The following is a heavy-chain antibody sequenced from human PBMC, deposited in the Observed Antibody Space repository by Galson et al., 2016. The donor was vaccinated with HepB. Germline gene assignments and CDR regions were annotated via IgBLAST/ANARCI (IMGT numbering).Heavy chain of an antibody. CDR1: GFTFSCCG. Sequence: SLRLSCAASGFTFSCCGMHWVRQAPGKGLEWVAVTWHDGSDERYADFVKGRFAISRDNSKNTLYLYMNNLRAEDTAVYYCARPSSRLVVFGGDAFDIWGQGTLVTVSS. CDR3: ARPSSRLVVFGGDAFDI. J-gene: IGHJ3*02. D-gene: IGHD2-2*01. CDR2: TWHDGSDE. V-gene: IGHV3-33*08.